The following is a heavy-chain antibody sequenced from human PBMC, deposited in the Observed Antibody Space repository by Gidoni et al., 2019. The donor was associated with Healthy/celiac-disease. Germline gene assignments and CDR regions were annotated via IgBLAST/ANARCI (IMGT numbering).Heavy chain of an antibody. V-gene: IGHV3-64D*08. CDR3: VSGPYCSSTSCHYYYYYGMDV. CDR2: ISSNGGST. J-gene: IGHJ6*02. Sequence: EVQLVESGGGLVQPGGSLRLSCSASGFTFSSYAMHWVRQAPGKGLEYVSAISSNGGSTYYADSVKGRFTISRDNSKNTLYLQMSSLRAEDTAVYYCVSGPYCSSTSCHYYYYYGMDVWGQGTTVTVSS. CDR1: GFTFSSYA. D-gene: IGHD2-2*01.